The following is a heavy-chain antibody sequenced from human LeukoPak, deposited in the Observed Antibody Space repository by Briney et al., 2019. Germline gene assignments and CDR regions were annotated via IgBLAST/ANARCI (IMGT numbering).Heavy chain of an antibody. CDR1: GGSISSSSYY. CDR2: IYYSGDT. J-gene: IGHJ6*03. V-gene: IGHV4-39*01. CDR3: ARHKWHYYYYIAV. D-gene: IGHD5-12*01. Sequence: PSETLSLTCTVSGGSISSSSYYWGWIRQPPGKGLEWIGSIYYSGDTYYNPSLKSRRVTISVDTSKNHFSLRLSSVTAADTAVYYCARHKWHYYYYIAVGSKGSTVTVSS.